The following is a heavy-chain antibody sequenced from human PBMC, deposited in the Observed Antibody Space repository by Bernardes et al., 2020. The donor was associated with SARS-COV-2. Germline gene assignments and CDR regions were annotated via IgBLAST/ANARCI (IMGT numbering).Heavy chain of an antibody. V-gene: IGHV3-23*01. CDR2: ISGPGRT. Sequence: GGSLRLSCAASGFAFSRYAMSWVRQAPGKGLEWVSDISGPGRTYYADSVKGRFTISRDNSKNTLYLEMNSLRAEDTAVYYCAKELAYGTTWRDYKYYFGMDVWGQGTTVTVSS. CDR3: AKELAYGTTWRDYKYYFGMDV. D-gene: IGHD2-8*01. J-gene: IGHJ6*02. CDR1: GFAFSRYA.